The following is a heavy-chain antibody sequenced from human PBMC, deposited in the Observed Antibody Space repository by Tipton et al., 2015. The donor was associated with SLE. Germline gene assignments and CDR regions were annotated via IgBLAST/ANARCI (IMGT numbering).Heavy chain of an antibody. CDR2: IYYSGST. CDR1: GGSISSGGYY. Sequence: LRLSCTVSGGSISSGGYYWSWIRQHPGKGLEWIGYIYYSGSTYYNPSLKSRVTISVDTSKNQFSLKLSSVTAADTAVYYCAGGGSGSSFDYWGQGTLVTVSS. V-gene: IGHV4-31*02. D-gene: IGHD3-10*01. CDR3: AGGGSGSSFDY. J-gene: IGHJ4*02.